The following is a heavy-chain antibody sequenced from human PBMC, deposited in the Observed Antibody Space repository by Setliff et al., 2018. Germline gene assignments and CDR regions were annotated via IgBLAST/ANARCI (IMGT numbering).Heavy chain of an antibody. Sequence: SETLSLTCTVSGASINSGSNYWGWIRQPPGKGLEWIGWIHYRGTTYSNASLASRLILSVDTSKNQFSLKLTSVTASDTAVYYCARTGTYRYFDSWGQGTRVTVSS. J-gene: IGHJ4*02. V-gene: IGHV4-39*01. CDR2: IHYRGTT. CDR1: GASINSGSNY. D-gene: IGHD1-7*01. CDR3: ARTGTYRYFDS.